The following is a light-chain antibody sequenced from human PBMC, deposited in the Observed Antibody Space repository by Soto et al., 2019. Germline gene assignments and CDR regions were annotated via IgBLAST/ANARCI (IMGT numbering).Light chain of an antibody. CDR3: ATWDDSLSGYV. J-gene: IGLJ1*01. V-gene: IGLV1-47*01. CDR1: SSNIGSNY. CDR2: KNN. Sequence: VLTQPPSASGTPGQRVTISCSGSSSNIGSNYVYWYQQLPGTAPKLLIYKNNQRPSGVPDRFSGSKSGTSASLAISGLRSEDESDYYCATWDDSLSGYVFGTGTKLTVL.